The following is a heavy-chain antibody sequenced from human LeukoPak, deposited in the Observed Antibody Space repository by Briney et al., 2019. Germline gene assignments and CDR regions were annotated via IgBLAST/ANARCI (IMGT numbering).Heavy chain of an antibody. CDR2: IHTSGST. CDR3: AGRGLSTGWTFDY. D-gene: IGHD6-19*01. V-gene: IGHV4-4*07. CDR1: GASISTYY. J-gene: IGHJ4*01. Sequence: SETLCLTCSVSGASISTYYWSWIRQPAGKGLEWIAQIHTSGSTNFNPSLKSRVSISMDTPNNQFPLMISSVTAADTAIYYCAGRGLSTGWTFDYWGHGTLVTVSS.